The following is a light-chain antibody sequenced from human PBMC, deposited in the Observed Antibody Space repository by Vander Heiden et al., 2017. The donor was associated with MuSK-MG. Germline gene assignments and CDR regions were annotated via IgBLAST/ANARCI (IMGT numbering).Light chain of an antibody. J-gene: IGLJ3*02. V-gene: IGLV3-21*02. CDR3: QVWDSGTDPCV. Sequence: SYVLTQPPSVSVAPGQTARISCGGDNIGSKDVHWYQQRPGQAPVLVVYDDRDRPSGIPERFSGSNSGNTATLTISRVEAGDEADYYCQVWDSGTDPCVFGGGTKLTVL. CDR1: NIGSKD. CDR2: DDR.